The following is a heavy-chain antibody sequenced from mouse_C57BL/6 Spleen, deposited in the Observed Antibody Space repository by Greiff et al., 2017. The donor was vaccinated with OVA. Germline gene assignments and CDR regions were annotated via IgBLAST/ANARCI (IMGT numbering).Heavy chain of an antibody. CDR2: INPNNGGT. J-gene: IGHJ1*03. CDR3: ARSYYGSGYFDV. D-gene: IGHD1-1*01. V-gene: IGHV1-26*01. Sequence: EVQLQQSGPELVKPGASVKISCKASGYTFTDYYMNWVKQSHGKSLEWIGDINPNNGGTSYNQKFKDKATLTVDKSSSTAYMELRSLTSEDSAVYYCARSYYGSGYFDVWGTGTTVTVSS. CDR1: GYTFTDYY.